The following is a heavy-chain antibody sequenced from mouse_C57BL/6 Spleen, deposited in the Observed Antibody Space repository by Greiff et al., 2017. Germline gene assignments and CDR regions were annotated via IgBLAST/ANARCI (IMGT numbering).Heavy chain of an antibody. D-gene: IGHD3-3*01. Sequence: QVQLQQPGAELVKPGASVKMSCKASGYTFTSYWITWVKQRPGQGLEWIGDIYPGSGSTNYNEKFKSKATLTVDTSSSTAYMQRSSLTSEDSAVYYCAKGSRLPGNYAMDYWGQGTSVTVSS. J-gene: IGHJ4*01. CDR2: IYPGSGST. CDR3: AKGSRLPGNYAMDY. CDR1: GYTFTSYW. V-gene: IGHV1-55*01.